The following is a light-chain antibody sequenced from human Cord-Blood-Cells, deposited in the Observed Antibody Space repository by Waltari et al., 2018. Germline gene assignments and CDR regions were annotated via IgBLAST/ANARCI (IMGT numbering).Light chain of an antibody. CDR2: KAS. CDR1: QCLSSR. V-gene: IGKV1-5*03. CDR3: QQYNSYSKT. Sequence: DLQLPQSPSTLSASVGHSVNITCRASQCLSSRLAWYQHKSGEALKLLIYKASSLESGVPSRFSGSGSGTEFTLTISRLQPDVFATYYCQQYNSYSKTFGQGTKLEIK. J-gene: IGKJ2*01.